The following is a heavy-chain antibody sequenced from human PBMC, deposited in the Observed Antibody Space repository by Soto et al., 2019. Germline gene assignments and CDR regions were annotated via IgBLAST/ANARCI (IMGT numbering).Heavy chain of an antibody. V-gene: IGHV1-18*01. CDR2: ISAYNGNK. J-gene: IGHJ4*02. D-gene: IGHD6-13*01. CDR3: ARDLGQQLVDY. Sequence: GASVKVSCKASGYSFTSYGISWVRQAPGQGLEWMGWISAYNGNKKYAQKLQGRVTMTTDTSTSTAYMELRSLRSDDTAVYYCARDLGQQLVDYWGQGPLVTVSS. CDR1: GYSFTSYG.